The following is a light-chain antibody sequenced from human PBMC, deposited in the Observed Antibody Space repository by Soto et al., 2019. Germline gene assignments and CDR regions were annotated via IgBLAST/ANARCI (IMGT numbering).Light chain of an antibody. CDR3: QSYVGSHSYV. CDR1: SSNIGAYYY. CDR2: GVS. V-gene: IGLV2-8*01. Sequence: QSVLTQPPSVSGSPGQTVTISCTGSSSNIGAYYYVSWYQQYPGTAPKLMIYGVSNRPSGVPDRFSGSKSGNTASLTVSGLQAEDEADYYCQSYVGSHSYVFGGGTKLTVL. J-gene: IGLJ2*01.